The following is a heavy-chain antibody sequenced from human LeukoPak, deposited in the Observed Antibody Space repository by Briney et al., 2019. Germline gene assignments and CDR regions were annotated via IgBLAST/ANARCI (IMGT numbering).Heavy chain of an antibody. CDR1: GFIFSDYY. CDR2: ISSDGDTI. V-gene: IGHV3-11*04. J-gene: IGHJ5*02. Sequence: GGSLRLSCAASGFIFSDYYMTWIRQAPGKGLEWISFISSDGDTIYYADSVKGRFTISRDNAENSLHLQMNSLRVEDTAVYYCARSLVVGATYPYHWGQGTLVTVSS. CDR3: ARSLVVGATYPYH. D-gene: IGHD1-26*01.